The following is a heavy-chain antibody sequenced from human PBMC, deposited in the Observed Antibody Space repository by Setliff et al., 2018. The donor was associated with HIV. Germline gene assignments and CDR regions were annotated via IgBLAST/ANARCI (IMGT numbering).Heavy chain of an antibody. Sequence: GGSLRLSCAACGFTFSSYDMHWVRQATGKGLEWVSAIGTAGDTYYPGSVKGQFTISRENAKNSLYLQMNSLRAGDTAVYYCAREAADEIWFGELSNPGVNAFDIWGQGTMVTVSS. CDR2: IGTAGDT. V-gene: IGHV3-13*03. CDR1: GFTFSSYD. CDR3: AREAADEIWFGELSNPGVNAFDI. J-gene: IGHJ3*02. D-gene: IGHD3-10*01.